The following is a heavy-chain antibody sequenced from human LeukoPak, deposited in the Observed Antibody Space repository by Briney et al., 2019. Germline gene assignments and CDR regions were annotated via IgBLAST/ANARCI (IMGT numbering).Heavy chain of an antibody. J-gene: IGHJ2*01. Sequence: GGSLRLSCAASGFTFSSYWMHWVRQAPGKGLEWVSGISWNSGSIGYADSVKGRFTISRDNSKNTLYLQMNSLRAEDTAVYYCAKGVAVRGRYFDLWGRGTLVTVSS. D-gene: IGHD3-10*01. CDR1: GFTFSSYW. CDR2: ISWNSGSI. CDR3: AKGVAVRGRYFDL. V-gene: IGHV3-23*01.